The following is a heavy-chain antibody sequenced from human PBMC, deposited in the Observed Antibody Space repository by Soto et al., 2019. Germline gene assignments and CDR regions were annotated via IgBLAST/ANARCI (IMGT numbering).Heavy chain of an antibody. CDR2: IIPIFGTA. J-gene: IGHJ6*02. CDR1: GGTFSSYA. D-gene: IGHD3-10*01. Sequence: SVKVSCKASGGTFSSYAISWVRQAPGQGLEWMGGIIPIFGTANYAQKFQGRVTITADESTSTAYMELSSLRSEDTAVYYCARGYYYGSGRPTPGGMDVWGQGTTVTVSS. CDR3: ARGYYYGSGRPTPGGMDV. V-gene: IGHV1-69*13.